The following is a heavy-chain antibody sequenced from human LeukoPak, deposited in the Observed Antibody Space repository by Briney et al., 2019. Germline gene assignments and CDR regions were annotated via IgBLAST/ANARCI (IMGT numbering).Heavy chain of an antibody. CDR1: GGTFISYA. Sequence: ASVKVSCKASGGTFISYAISWVRQAPGQGLEWMGGIIPIFGTANYAQKFQGRVTITADESTSTAYMELSSLRSEDTAVYYCARGLVRNYDFWSGYDRYYYYGMDVWGQGTTVTVSS. CDR2: IIPIFGTA. J-gene: IGHJ6*02. V-gene: IGHV1-69*13. D-gene: IGHD3-3*01. CDR3: ARGLVRNYDFWSGYDRYYYYGMDV.